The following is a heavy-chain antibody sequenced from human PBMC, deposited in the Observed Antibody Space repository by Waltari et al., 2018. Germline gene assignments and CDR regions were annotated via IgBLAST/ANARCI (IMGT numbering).Heavy chain of an antibody. Sequence: QVQLQESGPGLVKPSATLSLTCTVSGGSPRTYYWSWVRQSPGKGLEWIGYIHYSGSSVYNPSLRSRVAISLDTPNNQFSLRLRSVTAADAAIYYCARADTSTSYFYYYMDVWGKGTTVTVSS. CDR1: GGSPRTYY. D-gene: IGHD1-26*01. J-gene: IGHJ6*03. CDR3: ARADTSTSYFYYYMDV. V-gene: IGHV4-59*01. CDR2: IHYSGSS.